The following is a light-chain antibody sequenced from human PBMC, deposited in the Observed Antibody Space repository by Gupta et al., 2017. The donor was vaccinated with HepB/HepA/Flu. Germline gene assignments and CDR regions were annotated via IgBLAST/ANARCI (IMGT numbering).Light chain of an antibody. J-gene: IGLJ2*01. CDR3: QAYDSDLSGWGV. V-gene: IGLV1-40*01. Sequence: QSVLTQPPSVSGAPGQRVTISCTGNNSNIGAGFDVHWYQQLPGTTPKILIFDNNNRPSGSADRFSASKSGASSALAITGLQAEEEGDYYCQAYDSDLSGWGVFGGGTKLTVL. CDR2: DNN. CDR1: NSNIGAGFD.